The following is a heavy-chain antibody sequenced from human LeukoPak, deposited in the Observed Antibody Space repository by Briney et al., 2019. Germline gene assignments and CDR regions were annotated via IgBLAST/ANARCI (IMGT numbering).Heavy chain of an antibody. J-gene: IGHJ4*02. V-gene: IGHV4-59*08. CDR2: IYYSGST. Sequence: SETLSLTCTVSGGSISSYYWSWIRQPPGKGLEWIGYIYYSGSTNYNPSLKSRVTISVDTSKNQFSLKLSSVTAADTAVYYCARLANCSGGSCYHYYFDYWGQGTLVTVSS. D-gene: IGHD2-15*01. CDR1: GGSISSYY. CDR3: ARLANCSGGSCYHYYFDY.